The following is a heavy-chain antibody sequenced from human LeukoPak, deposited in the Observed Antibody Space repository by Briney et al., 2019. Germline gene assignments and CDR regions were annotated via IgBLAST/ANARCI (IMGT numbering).Heavy chain of an antibody. CDR1: GFTFSSNW. D-gene: IGHD3-22*01. Sequence: GGSLRLSCAASGFTFSSNWMHWVRQAPGKGLEWVAAISYDGIYEYYTDSVKGRFTISRGNSKKTLNLEMNSLRVEDTAVYYCAKDGKEYYSDSSGFSDYWGQGTLVTVSS. V-gene: IGHV3-30*18. CDR2: ISYDGIYE. CDR3: AKDGKEYYSDSSGFSDY. J-gene: IGHJ4*02.